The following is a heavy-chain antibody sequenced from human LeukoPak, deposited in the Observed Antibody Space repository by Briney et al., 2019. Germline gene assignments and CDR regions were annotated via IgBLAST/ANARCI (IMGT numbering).Heavy chain of an antibody. J-gene: IGHJ4*02. V-gene: IGHV3-23*01. Sequence: GGSLRLSCAASGFTFSSYAMSWVRQAPGEGPEWVSAISGSGGSTYYADSVKGRFTISRDNSKNTLYLQMNSLRAEDTAVYYCAKGRDGYNADFDYWGQGTLVTVSS. CDR3: AKGRDGYNADFDY. D-gene: IGHD5-24*01. CDR1: GFTFSSYA. CDR2: ISGSGGST.